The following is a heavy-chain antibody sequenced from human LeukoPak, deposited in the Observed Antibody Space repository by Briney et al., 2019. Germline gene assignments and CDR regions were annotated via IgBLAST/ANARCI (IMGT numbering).Heavy chain of an antibody. J-gene: IGHJ4*02. D-gene: IGHD6-13*01. CDR3: ARWDGGSSWSEE. V-gene: IGHV4-34*01. CDR2: INHSGST. Sequence: SDTLSLICAVYGGSFRGYYWSCLRQPPGKGRVWFGEINHSGSTNYTPSLKSRVTISVDTSKHQFSLKLSSVTAADTAVYYCARWDGGSSWSEEWGQGTLVTVSS. CDR1: GGSFRGYY.